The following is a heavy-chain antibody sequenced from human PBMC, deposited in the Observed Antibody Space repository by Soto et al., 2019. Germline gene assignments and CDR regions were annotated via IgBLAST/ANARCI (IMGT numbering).Heavy chain of an antibody. CDR2: IIRSGGST. J-gene: IGHJ5*02. CDR3: AKGTPNAPFIVGGTGGGVS. Sequence: PGGSLRLSCAASGFTFSHYDVSWVRQAPGKGLVWVSAIIRSGGSTYYADSVRGRFTISRDNSENTLYLQMNSLRAEDTAVYYCAKGTPNAPFIVGGTGGGVSWGQGTLVTVS. D-gene: IGHD1-26*01. CDR1: GFTFSHYD. V-gene: IGHV3-23*01.